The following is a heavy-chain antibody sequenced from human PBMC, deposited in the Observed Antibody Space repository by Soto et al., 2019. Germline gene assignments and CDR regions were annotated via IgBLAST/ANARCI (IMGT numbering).Heavy chain of an antibody. CDR2: IDPSDSYT. J-gene: IGHJ4*02. V-gene: IGHV5-10-1*01. CDR1: GYSFTSYW. CDR3: ALLNSVTPEFDY. Sequence: GESLKISCKGSGYSFTSYWISWVRQMPGKGLEWMGRIDPSDSYTNYSPSFQGHVTISADKSISTAYLQWSSLKASDTAMYYCALLNSVTPEFDYWGQGTLVTVSS. D-gene: IGHD4-4*01.